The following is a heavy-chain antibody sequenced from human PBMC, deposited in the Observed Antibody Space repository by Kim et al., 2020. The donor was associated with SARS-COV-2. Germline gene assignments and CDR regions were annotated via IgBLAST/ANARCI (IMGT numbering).Heavy chain of an antibody. CDR2: FDPEDGET. J-gene: IGHJ6*02. V-gene: IGHV1-24*01. D-gene: IGHD6-19*01. Sequence: ASVKVSCKVSGYTLTELSMHWVRQAPGKGLEWMGGFDPEDGETIYAQKFQGRVTMTEDTSTDTAYMELSSLRSEDTAVYYCATHRIAVTYYYYGMDVWGQGTTVTVSS. CDR1: GYTLTELS. CDR3: ATHRIAVTYYYYGMDV.